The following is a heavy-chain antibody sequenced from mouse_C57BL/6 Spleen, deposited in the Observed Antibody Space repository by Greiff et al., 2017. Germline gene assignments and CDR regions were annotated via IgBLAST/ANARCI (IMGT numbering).Heavy chain of an antibody. CDR2: IYPGSGST. J-gene: IGHJ4*01. CDR3: ARGTVVAPYAMDY. D-gene: IGHD1-1*01. CDR1: GYTFTSYW. Sequence: VKLQQPGAELVKPGASVKMSCKASGYTFTSYWITWVKQRPGQGLEWIGDIYPGSGSTNYNEKFKSKATLTVDTSSSTAYMQLSSLTSEDSAVYYCARGTVVAPYAMDYWGQGTSVTVSS. V-gene: IGHV1-55*01.